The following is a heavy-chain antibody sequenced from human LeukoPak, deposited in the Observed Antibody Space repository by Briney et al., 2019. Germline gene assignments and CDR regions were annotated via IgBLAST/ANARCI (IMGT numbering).Heavy chain of an antibody. D-gene: IGHD1-26*01. Sequence: SETLSLTCTVSGGSISSYYWSWIRQPPGKGLEWIGYIYYSGSTYYNPSLKSRVTISVDTSKNQFSLKLSSVTAADTAVYFCARRPPVAWESGFDPWGQGTLVTVSS. V-gene: IGHV4-59*08. CDR3: ARRPPVAWESGFDP. CDR1: GGSISSYY. J-gene: IGHJ5*02. CDR2: IYYSGST.